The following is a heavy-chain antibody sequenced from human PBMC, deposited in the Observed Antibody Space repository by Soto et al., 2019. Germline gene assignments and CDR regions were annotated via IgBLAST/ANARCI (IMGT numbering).Heavy chain of an antibody. V-gene: IGHV5-10-1*01. CDR3: VRGGYYDNSGSWFDP. Sequence: GESLKISCKGSGYSFTSYWISWVRQMPGKGLEWMGRIDPSDSYTNYSPSFQGHVTISADKSISTAYLQWSSLKASDTAMYYCVRGGYYDNSGSWFDPWGQGTLVTVSS. CDR1: GYSFTSYW. D-gene: IGHD3-22*01. J-gene: IGHJ5*02. CDR2: IDPSDSYT.